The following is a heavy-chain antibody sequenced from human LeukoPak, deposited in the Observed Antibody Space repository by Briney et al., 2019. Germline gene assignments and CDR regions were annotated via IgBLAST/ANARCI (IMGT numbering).Heavy chain of an antibody. Sequence: PSETLSLTCAVYGGSFSGYYWSWIRQPPGKGLEWIGEINHSGSTNYNPSLKSRVTISVDTSKNQFSLKLSSVTAVDTAVYYCARIGRGYYFDYWGQGTLVTVSS. V-gene: IGHV4-34*01. CDR3: ARIGRGYYFDY. J-gene: IGHJ4*02. D-gene: IGHD3-16*01. CDR1: GGSFSGYY. CDR2: INHSGST.